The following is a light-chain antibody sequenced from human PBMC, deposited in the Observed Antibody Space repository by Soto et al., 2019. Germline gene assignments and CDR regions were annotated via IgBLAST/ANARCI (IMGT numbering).Light chain of an antibody. CDR3: QHTWT. V-gene: IGKV3-15*01. J-gene: IGKJ1*01. Sequence: EIVMTPSPATLSVSPGERATLSCRASQSVSSNLAWYQQKPGQAPRLLIYGASTRATGIPARFSGSGSGTEFTLTISSLQSEDFAVYYCQHTWTFGQGTKVDIK. CDR2: GAS. CDR1: QSVSSN.